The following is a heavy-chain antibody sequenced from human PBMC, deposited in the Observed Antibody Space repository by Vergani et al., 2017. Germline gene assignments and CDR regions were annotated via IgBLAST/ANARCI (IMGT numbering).Heavy chain of an antibody. J-gene: IGHJ4*02. CDR3: ARASDYYDSSGYRFDY. D-gene: IGHD3-22*01. Sequence: QVQLVQSGAEVKKPGSSVKVSCKASVGTFSSYAISWVRQAPGQGLEWMGGIIPIFGTANYTQKFQGRVTITADESTSTAYMELSSLRSEDTAVYYCARASDYYDSSGYRFDYWGQGTLVTVSS. CDR2: IIPIFGTA. V-gene: IGHV1-69*01. CDR1: VGTFSSYA.